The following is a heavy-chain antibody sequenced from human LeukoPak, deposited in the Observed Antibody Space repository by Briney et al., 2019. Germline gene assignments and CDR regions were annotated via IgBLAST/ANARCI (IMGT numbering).Heavy chain of an antibody. CDR2: FYYSGNT. CDR3: ARQWDIVATWGRWFDP. D-gene: IGHD5-12*01. CDR1: GVSITHY. J-gene: IGHJ5*02. V-gene: IGHV4-39*01. Sequence: SETLSLTCTVSGVSITHYWGWIRQTPGKGLEWIGSFYYSGNTYYNSSLESRVTISVDTSKNQFSLKLTSVTAADTAIYYCARQWDIVATWGRWFDPWGQGILVTVSS.